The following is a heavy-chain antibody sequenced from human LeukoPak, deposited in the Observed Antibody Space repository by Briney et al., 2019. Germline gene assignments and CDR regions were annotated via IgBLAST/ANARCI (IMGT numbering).Heavy chain of an antibody. CDR1: GGSFSGYY. D-gene: IGHD3-10*01. J-gene: IGHJ4*02. CDR3: VGYYGSGSSLDY. CDR2: INHSGST. V-gene: IGHV4-34*01. Sequence: KASETLSLTCAVYGGSFSGYYWSWIRQPTGKGLEWIGEINHSGSTNYNPSLKSRVTISVDTSKNQFSLKLSSVTAADTAVYYGVGYYGSGSSLDYWGQGTLVTVSS.